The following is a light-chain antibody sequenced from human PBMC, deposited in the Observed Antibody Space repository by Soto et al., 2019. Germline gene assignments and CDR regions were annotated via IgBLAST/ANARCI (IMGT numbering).Light chain of an antibody. CDR1: QGLSIY. J-gene: IGKJ4*01. Sequence: DIQMTQSPSSLSASVGDSVTITCRASQGLSIYLAWFQQKPGKAPKSLIYAASIVQIGVPSKFSGSGSATDFTPTISSLQTEETATYYGQQYNTCPPTFGGGTRVEIQ. V-gene: IGKV1-16*02. CDR3: QQYNTCPPT. CDR2: AAS.